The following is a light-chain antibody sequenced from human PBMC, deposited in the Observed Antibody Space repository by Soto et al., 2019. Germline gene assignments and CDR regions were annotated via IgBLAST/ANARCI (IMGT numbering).Light chain of an antibody. CDR2: EVS. J-gene: IGLJ3*02. V-gene: IGLV2-23*02. Sequence: QPASVSGSPGQSITISCTGTSSDVGSYNLVSWYQQHPGKAPKLMIYEVSKRPSGVSNRFSGSKSGNTASLTISGLQAEDEADYYCCSYAGSSTPNWVFGGGTKLTVL. CDR1: SSDVGSYNL. CDR3: CSYAGSSTPNWV.